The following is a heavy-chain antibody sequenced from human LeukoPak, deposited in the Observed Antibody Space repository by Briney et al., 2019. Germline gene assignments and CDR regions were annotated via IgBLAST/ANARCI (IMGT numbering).Heavy chain of an antibody. CDR3: ARSGYGDYLPID. V-gene: IGHV4-39*01. CDR1: GGSISSSSYY. D-gene: IGHD4-17*01. J-gene: IGHJ4*02. CDR2: IYYSGST. Sequence: PSETLSLTCTVSGGSISSSSYYWGWIRQPPGKGLEWIGSIYYSGSTYYNPSLKSRVTISVDTSKNQFSLKLSSVTAADTAVYYCARSGYGDYLPIDWGQGTLVTVSS.